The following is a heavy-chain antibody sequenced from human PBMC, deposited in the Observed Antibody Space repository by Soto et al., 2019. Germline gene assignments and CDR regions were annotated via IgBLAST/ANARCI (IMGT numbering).Heavy chain of an antibody. V-gene: IGHV4-34*01. J-gene: IGHJ5*02. CDR2: INHSGSA. CDR1: GGSFSGYY. D-gene: IGHD4-17*01. CDR3: ARGDGGFDP. Sequence: PSETLSLTCAVYGGSFSGYYWSWIRQPPGKGLEWIGEINHSGSANYNPSLKSRVTISVDTSKNQFSLKLSSVTAADTAVYYCARGDGGFDPWGQGTLVTVSS.